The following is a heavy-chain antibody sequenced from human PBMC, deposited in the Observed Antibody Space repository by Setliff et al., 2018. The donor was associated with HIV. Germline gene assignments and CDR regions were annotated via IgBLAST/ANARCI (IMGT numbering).Heavy chain of an antibody. CDR1: GGSIRSSSFY. D-gene: IGHD5-18*01. V-gene: IGHV4-39*01. J-gene: IGHJ4*02. CDR2: IYYSGST. CDR3: ARHAIVDTAGRGFDY. Sequence: SETLSLTCTVSGGSIRSSSFYWGWIRQPPGKGLEWIGSIYYSGSTYYNSSLKSRVTISVDTSKNQFSLKLSSVTATDTAAYYCARHAIVDTAGRGFDYWGQGTLVTSPQ.